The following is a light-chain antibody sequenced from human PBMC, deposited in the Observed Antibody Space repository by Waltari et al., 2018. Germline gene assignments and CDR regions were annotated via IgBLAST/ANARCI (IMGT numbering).Light chain of an antibody. Sequence: ELVLTQSPATLSLSPGERATLSCRASQSVSRSYLAWYQQKPGQAPRVLIHGASNRATGIPDRFSGSGSGTDFTLTISRLEPEDFAVYYCQQYGSSPWTFGQGTKVEIK. CDR3: QQYGSSPWT. J-gene: IGKJ1*01. V-gene: IGKV3-20*01. CDR1: QSVSRSY. CDR2: GAS.